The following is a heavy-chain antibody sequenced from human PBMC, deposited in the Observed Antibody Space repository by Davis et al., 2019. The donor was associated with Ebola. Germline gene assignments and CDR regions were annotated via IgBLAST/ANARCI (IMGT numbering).Heavy chain of an antibody. J-gene: IGHJ3*02. CDR3: SRHWIPRYSYCYLFYDDAFDI. V-gene: IGHV5-51*01. CDR2: IYPDDSDT. Sequence: PGGSLRLSCKGPGYKFASYWIGWVRQMPGKGLEWMGIIYPDDSDTRYSPSFQGQVTFSADQSISTAYLQWSSLKASDTAMYYCSRHWIPRYSYCYLFYDDAFDIWGQGTMVTVSS. D-gene: IGHD5-18*01. CDR1: GYKFASYW.